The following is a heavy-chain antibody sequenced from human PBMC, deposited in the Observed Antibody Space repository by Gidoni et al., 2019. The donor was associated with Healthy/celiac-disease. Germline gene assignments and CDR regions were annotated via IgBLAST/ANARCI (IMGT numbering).Heavy chain of an antibody. CDR3: ARAGAGYYGMDV. CDR1: GGSISSGDYY. Sequence: QVQLQESGPGLVKPSQTLSLTCTVSGGSISSGDYYWSWIRQPPGKGLEWIGYIYYSVSTYYNPSLKSLVTISVDTSNNQFSLKLSSVTAADTAVYYCARAGAGYYGMDVWGQGTTVTVSS. D-gene: IGHD7-27*01. CDR2: IYYSVST. V-gene: IGHV4-30-4*01. J-gene: IGHJ6*02.